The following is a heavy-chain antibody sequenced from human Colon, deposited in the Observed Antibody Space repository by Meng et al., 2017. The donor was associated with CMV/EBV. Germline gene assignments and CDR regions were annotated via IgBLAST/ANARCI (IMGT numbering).Heavy chain of an antibody. CDR1: GGSTRTDS. D-gene: IGHD1-1*01. CDR3: ARDAGTTGTGSLFDY. Sequence: QVERQEPGAVLLKPSGPLSILCAVSGGSTRTDSWNCVRQSDGKGLEWIGRIHTIASTTYNPSLKSRVTISVDTSKNQFSLTLTSVTAADTAVYYCARDAGTTGTGSLFDYWGQGILVTVSS. J-gene: IGHJ4*02. V-gene: IGHV4-4*07. CDR2: IHTIAST.